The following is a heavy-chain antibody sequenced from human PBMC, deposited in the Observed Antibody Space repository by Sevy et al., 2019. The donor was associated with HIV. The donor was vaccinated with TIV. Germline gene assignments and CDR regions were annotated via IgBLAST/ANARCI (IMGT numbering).Heavy chain of an antibody. J-gene: IGHJ4*02. CDR1: GFTFSNYA. V-gene: IGHV3-33*01. CDR2: IWSDGAYQ. CDR3: ARGGYYYDNAAYYALDS. D-gene: IGHD3-22*01. Sequence: GGSLRLSCAATGFTFSNYALHWVRQAPGKGLEWVAIIWSDGAYQYHGDSVKGRFTISRDNSKNTLYLQMNNVRVEDTAVYYCARGGYYYDNAAYYALDSWGQGTLVTVSS.